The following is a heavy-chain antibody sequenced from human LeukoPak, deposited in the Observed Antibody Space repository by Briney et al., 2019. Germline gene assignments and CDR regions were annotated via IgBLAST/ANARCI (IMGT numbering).Heavy chain of an antibody. CDR2: IDSSGSTI. V-gene: IGHV3-48*03. CDR1: GFTFSSYE. Sequence: GGSLRLSCAASGFTFSSYEMNWVRQAPGKGLEWVSYIDSSGSTIHYADSVKGRFTISRDNAKNSLYLQMNSLRAEDTAVYYCAKGGSPFLYYDSSGYRFDYWGQGTLVTVSS. J-gene: IGHJ4*02. CDR3: AKGGSPFLYYDSSGYRFDY. D-gene: IGHD3-22*01.